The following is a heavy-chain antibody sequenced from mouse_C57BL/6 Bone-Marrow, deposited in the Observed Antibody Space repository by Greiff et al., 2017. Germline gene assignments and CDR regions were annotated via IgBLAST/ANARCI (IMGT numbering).Heavy chain of an antibody. CDR2: ISDGGSYT. V-gene: IGHV5-4*01. D-gene: IGHD1-1*01. CDR1: GFTFSSYA. J-gene: IGHJ2*01. CDR3: ARDWDYYGSSYDYFDY. Sequence: EVQLVESGGGLVKPGGSLKLSCAASGFTFSSYAMSWVRQTPEKRLEWVATISDGGSYTYYPDNVKGRFTISRDNAKNSMYLQMRHLKSEDTAMYYCARDWDYYGSSYDYFDYWGQGTTLTVSS.